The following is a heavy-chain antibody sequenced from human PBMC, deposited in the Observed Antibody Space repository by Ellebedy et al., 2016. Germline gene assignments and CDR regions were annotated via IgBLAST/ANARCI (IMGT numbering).Heavy chain of an antibody. CDR3: AKDFPSYGDYGGWGAFDI. Sequence: GESLKISXAASGFTFSSYGMHWVRQAPGKGLEWVAVISYDGSNKYYADSVKGRFTISRDNSKNTLYLQMNSLRAEDTAVYYCAKDFPSYGDYGGWGAFDIWGQGTMVTVSS. CDR2: ISYDGSNK. CDR1: GFTFSSYG. D-gene: IGHD4-17*01. J-gene: IGHJ3*02. V-gene: IGHV3-30*18.